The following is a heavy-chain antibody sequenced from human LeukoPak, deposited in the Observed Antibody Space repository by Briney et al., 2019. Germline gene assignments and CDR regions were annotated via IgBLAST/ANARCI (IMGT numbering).Heavy chain of an antibody. CDR1: GGSISSSSYY. D-gene: IGHD2-15*01. CDR2: IYYSGST. Sequence: SETLSLTCTVSGGSISSSSYYWGRIRQPPGKGLEWIGSIYYSGSTYYNPSLKSRVTTSIDTSKNQLSLNLKSVTAADTAVYYCARDRDVDDFDSWGHGTLVTVSS. V-gene: IGHV4-39*07. J-gene: IGHJ4*01. CDR3: ARDRDVDDFDS.